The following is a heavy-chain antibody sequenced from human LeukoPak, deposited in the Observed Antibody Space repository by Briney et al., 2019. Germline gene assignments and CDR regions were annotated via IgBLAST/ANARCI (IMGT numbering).Heavy chain of an antibody. CDR3: ARSLAARPDY. D-gene: IGHD6-6*01. V-gene: IGHV4-59*01. J-gene: IGHJ4*02. CDR1: GGSISSYY. Sequence: SETLSLTCTVSGGSISSYYWSWIRQPPGKGLEWIGYIYYSGSTNYNPSLKSRVTISVDTSKNQLSLKLSSVTAADTAVYYCARSLAARPDYWGQGTLVTVSS. CDR2: IYYSGST.